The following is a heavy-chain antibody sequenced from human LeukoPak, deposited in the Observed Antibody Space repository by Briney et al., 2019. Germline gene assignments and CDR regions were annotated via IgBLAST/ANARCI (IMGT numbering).Heavy chain of an antibody. J-gene: IGHJ4*02. Sequence: GGSLRLSCAASGFTFSSYWMSWVRQAPGKGLEWVANIKQDGSEKYYVDSVKGRFTISRDNAKNSLYLQMNSLRAEDTAVYYCAKAHRSMVYYFDYWGQGTLVTVSS. V-gene: IGHV3-7*01. D-gene: IGHD2-2*01. CDR1: GFTFSSYW. CDR2: IKQDGSEK. CDR3: AKAHRSMVYYFDY.